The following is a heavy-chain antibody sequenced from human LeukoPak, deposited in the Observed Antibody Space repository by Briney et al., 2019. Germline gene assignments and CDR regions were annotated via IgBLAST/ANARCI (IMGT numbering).Heavy chain of an antibody. CDR2: IYYSGST. Sequence: SETLSLTCTVSGGSISSYYWSWIRQPPGKGLEWIGYIYYSGSTSYNPSLKSRVTISVDTSKNQFSLKLSSVTAADTAVYYCARQSSTWYYFDYWGQGTLVTVSS. D-gene: IGHD6-13*01. V-gene: IGHV4-59*01. CDR3: ARQSSTWYYFDY. CDR1: GGSISSYY. J-gene: IGHJ4*02.